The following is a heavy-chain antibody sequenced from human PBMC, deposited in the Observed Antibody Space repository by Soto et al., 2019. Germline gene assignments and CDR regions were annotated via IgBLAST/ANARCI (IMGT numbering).Heavy chain of an antibody. J-gene: IGHJ4*02. V-gene: IGHV4-61*03. CDR2: IHYNGNT. Sequence: PSETLSLTCAVSGGSISSGGYSWSWLRQPPGKGLEWIGNIHYNGNTKYSPSLKSRVTMSVDTSKNHFSLRLISVTAADTAIYFCAREGNLGRWLQPLDFWGQGTLVTVSS. CDR3: AREGNLGRWLQPLDF. CDR1: GGSISSGGYS. D-gene: IGHD5-12*01.